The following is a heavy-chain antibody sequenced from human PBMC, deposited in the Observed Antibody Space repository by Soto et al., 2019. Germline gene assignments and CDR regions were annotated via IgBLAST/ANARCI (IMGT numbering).Heavy chain of an antibody. CDR2: ISSGSATI. CDR3: TRDSASYSSSSGSYWYFYL. D-gene: IGHD6-6*01. J-gene: IGHJ2*01. V-gene: IGHV3-48*02. CDR1: GFTFSSYS. Sequence: EVQLVESGGALVQPGGSLRLSCAASGFTFSSYSMNWVRKAPGKGLEWVSYISSGSATIYYADSVKGRFTISRDNAKNSLYLQMNSLRDEDTAVYYCTRDSASYSSSSGSYWYFYLWCRGTLVSVSS.